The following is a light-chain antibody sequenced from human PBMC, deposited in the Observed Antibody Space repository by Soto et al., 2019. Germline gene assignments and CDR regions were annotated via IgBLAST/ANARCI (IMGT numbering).Light chain of an antibody. CDR1: QSVSSSY. CDR3: QQYNDWPLM. V-gene: IGKV3-20*01. Sequence: EIVLTQSPGTLSLSPGERATLSCRASQSVSSSYLAWYQQKPGQAPRLLIYGASSRATGIPDRFSGSGSGTDFTLTISRLEPEDFAVYYCQQYNDWPLMFGQGTKVDIK. J-gene: IGKJ1*01. CDR2: GAS.